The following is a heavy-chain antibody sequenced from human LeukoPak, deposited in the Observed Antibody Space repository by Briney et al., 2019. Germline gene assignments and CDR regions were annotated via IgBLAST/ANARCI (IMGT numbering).Heavy chain of an antibody. Sequence: PGGSLRLSCAVSGFTFSSYWMHWVRQAPGKGLVWVSRINSDGSSTSYADSVKGRFTISRDNAKNTLYLQMNSLRAEDTAVYYCARGSQRGAAANYYGMDVWGQGTTVTVSS. CDR3: ARGSQRGAAANYYGMDV. J-gene: IGHJ6*02. V-gene: IGHV3-74*01. CDR1: GFTFSSYW. D-gene: IGHD2-2*01. CDR2: INSDGSST.